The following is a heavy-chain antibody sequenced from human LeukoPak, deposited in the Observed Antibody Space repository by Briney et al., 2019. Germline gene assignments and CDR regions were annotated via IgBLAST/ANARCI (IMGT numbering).Heavy chain of an antibody. D-gene: IGHD3-22*01. V-gene: IGHV1-8*01. Sequence: ASVRVSCKASRYTFISYDINWVRQAPGQGLEWMGWMNPKTGNAGYAQKFQGRVTMTRDTSINTAYLEIRSPRSDDTAIYYCARLSQTPDYYGSGGYYFLGYWGQGTLVSVSS. J-gene: IGHJ4*02. CDR2: MNPKTGNA. CDR3: ARLSQTPDYYGSGGYYFLGY. CDR1: RYTFISYD.